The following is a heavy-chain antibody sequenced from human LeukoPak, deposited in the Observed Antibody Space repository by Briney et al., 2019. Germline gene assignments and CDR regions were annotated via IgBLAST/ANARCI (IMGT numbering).Heavy chain of an antibody. CDR3: ARAYYYDSSGYYLDY. J-gene: IGHJ4*02. D-gene: IGHD3-22*01. CDR1: GFTFSSYA. V-gene: IGHV3-30*04. Sequence: PGGSLRLSCAASGFTFSSYAMHWVRQAPGKGLEWVALISYDGSHKYYADSVKGRFTISRDNSKNTLYLQMNSLRAEDTAVYYCARAYYYDSSGYYLDYWGQGALVTVSS. CDR2: ISYDGSHK.